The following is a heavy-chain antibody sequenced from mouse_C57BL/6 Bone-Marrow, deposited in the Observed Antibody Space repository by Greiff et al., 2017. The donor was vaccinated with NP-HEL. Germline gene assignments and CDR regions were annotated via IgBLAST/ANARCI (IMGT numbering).Heavy chain of an antibody. J-gene: IGHJ1*03. V-gene: IGHV5-15*04. Sequence: EVKLVESGGGLVQPGGSLKLSCAASGFTFSDYGMAWVRQAPRKGPEWVAFISNLAYSIYYADTVTGRFTISRENAMNTLYLEMSSLRSGNTAMYYCARDRHYYGSGYGYFDVWGTGTTVTVSS. CDR2: ISNLAYSI. CDR3: ARDRHYYGSGYGYFDV. CDR1: GFTFSDYG. D-gene: IGHD1-1*01.